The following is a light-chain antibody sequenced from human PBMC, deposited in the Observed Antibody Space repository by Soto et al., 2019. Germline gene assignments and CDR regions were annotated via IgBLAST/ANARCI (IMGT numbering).Light chain of an antibody. V-gene: IGKV3-11*01. Sequence: EIVLTQSPAPLSLSPGERATLSCRASQSVSSYLAWYQQKPGQAPRLLIYDASNRATGIPARFSGSGSGTDFTLTISSLEPEDFAFYDCQQRSNWPLFTFGPGTKVDIK. CDR1: QSVSSY. CDR3: QQRSNWPLFT. CDR2: DAS. J-gene: IGKJ3*01.